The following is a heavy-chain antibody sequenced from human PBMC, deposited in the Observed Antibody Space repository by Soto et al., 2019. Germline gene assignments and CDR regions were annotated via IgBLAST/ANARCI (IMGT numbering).Heavy chain of an antibody. V-gene: IGHV3-30*18. CDR1: GITFSSYG. CDR3: AKAVAGGNYFYYGMDV. Sequence: GGSLRLSCAASGITFSSYGMHGVRKAPGKGLEWLAVISYDGSNKYYADSVKGRFTISRDNSKNTLYLQMNSLRAEDTAVYYCAKAVAGGNYFYYGMDVWGQGTMVTVSS. J-gene: IGHJ6*02. CDR2: ISYDGSNK. D-gene: IGHD6-19*01.